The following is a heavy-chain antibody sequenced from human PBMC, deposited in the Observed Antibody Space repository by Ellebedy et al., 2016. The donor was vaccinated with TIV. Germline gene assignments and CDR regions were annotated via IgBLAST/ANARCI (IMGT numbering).Heavy chain of an antibody. V-gene: IGHV3-23*01. CDR2: ISGSGGST. CDR1: GFTFSSYA. J-gene: IGHJ4*02. Sequence: GESLKISXAASGFTFSSYAMSWVRQAPGKGPEWVSAISGSGGSTYYADSVKGRFTISRDNSKNTLYLQMNSLRAEDTAVYYCAKDDEAGWGQGTLVTVSS. CDR3: AKDDEAG. D-gene: IGHD6-19*01.